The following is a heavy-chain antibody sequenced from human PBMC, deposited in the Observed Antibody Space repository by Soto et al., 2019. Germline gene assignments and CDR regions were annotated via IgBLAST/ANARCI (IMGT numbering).Heavy chain of an antibody. CDR1: GFTFSRHS. J-gene: IGHJ5*02. CDR2: ISYDGSNV. Sequence: QVQVVESGGGVAQPGRSLRLSCAASGFTFSRHSMHWVRQAPGKGLEWVAVISYDGSNVNYADSVKGRFTISRDNSKNTVYLQMNSLRTEDTAVYYCARDWGRYSSSSDCFDPWGQGTLFTVSS. D-gene: IGHD6-6*01. V-gene: IGHV3-30-3*01. CDR3: ARDWGRYSSSSDCFDP.